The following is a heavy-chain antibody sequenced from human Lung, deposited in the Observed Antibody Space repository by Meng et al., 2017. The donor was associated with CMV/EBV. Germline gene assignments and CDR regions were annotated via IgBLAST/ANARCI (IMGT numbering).Heavy chain of an antibody. D-gene: IGHD3-3*01. CDR2: ISGSGATT. Sequence: FDNYAMNWVRQAPGKGLEWVSAISGSGATTYYADSVKGRFTISRDNSKSTLYLQMNSLRAEDTAVYYCAKYIHYDFWSGYLGDNWLDPWGQGTLVTVSS. J-gene: IGHJ5*02. V-gene: IGHV3-23*01. CDR1: FDNYA. CDR3: AKYIHYDFWSGYLGDNWLDP.